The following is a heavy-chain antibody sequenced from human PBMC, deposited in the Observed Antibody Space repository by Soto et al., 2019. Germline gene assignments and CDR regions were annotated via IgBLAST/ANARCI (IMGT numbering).Heavy chain of an antibody. CDR1: GFTFSSYA. CDR3: AKGRADSNYVYRRDYYYYGMDV. CDR2: ISGSGGST. J-gene: IGHJ6*02. V-gene: IGHV3-23*01. D-gene: IGHD4-4*01. Sequence: GSLRLSCAASGFTFSSYAMSWVRQAPGKGLEWVSAISGSGGSTYYADSVKGRFTISRDNSKNTLYLQMNSLRAEDTAVYYCAKGRADSNYVYRRDYYYYGMDVWGQGTTVTVSS.